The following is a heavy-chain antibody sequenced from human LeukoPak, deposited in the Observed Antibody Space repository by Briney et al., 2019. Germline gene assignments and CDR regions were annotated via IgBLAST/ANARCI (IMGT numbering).Heavy chain of an antibody. D-gene: IGHD6-6*01. Sequence: PGKSLRLSCAASGFSFSTYGIPRGRQAPGQGLEWGAVMWYDGSKDYYADSVKGRFTISRDTSKNTLYLQMNNLRAEDTAVYYCAKDRETYEYTFDYWGQGTLVTVSS. CDR2: MWYDGSKD. V-gene: IGHV3-33*06. CDR3: AKDRETYEYTFDY. CDR1: GFSFSTYG. J-gene: IGHJ4*02.